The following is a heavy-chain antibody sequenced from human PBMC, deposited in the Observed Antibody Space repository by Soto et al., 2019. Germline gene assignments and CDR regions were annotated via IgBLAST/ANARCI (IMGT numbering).Heavy chain of an antibody. CDR1: GFTFSDYY. D-gene: IGHD2-2*01. CDR3: LPYDRPRDGMDV. CDR2: ISSSSSYT. J-gene: IGHJ6*02. V-gene: IGHV3-11*05. Sequence: QVQLVESGGGLVKPGGPLRLSCAASGFTFSDYYMSWIRQAPGKGLEWVSYISSSSSYTNYADSVKGRFTISRDNAKNSLYLQMNSLRAEDTAVYYCLPYDRPRDGMDVWGQGTTVTVSS.